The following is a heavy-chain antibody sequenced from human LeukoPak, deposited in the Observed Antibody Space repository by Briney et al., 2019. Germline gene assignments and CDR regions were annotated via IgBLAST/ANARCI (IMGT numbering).Heavy chain of an antibody. CDR3: ARDTQEYCTNGVCHGDSRFSFDY. Sequence: GASVKVSCKASGYTFTSYYMHWVRQAPGQGLEWMGIINPSGGSTSYAQKFQGRVTMTRDTSTSTVYMELSSLRSEDTAVYYCARDTQEYCTNGVCHGDSRFSFDYWGQGTLVTVSS. CDR2: INPSGGST. D-gene: IGHD2-8*01. J-gene: IGHJ4*02. CDR1: GYTFTSYY. V-gene: IGHV1-46*01.